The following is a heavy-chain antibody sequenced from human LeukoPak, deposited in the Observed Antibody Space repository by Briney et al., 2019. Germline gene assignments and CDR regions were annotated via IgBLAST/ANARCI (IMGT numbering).Heavy chain of an antibody. CDR3: ARVAPCSGGSCYRQPPSYYYYGTDV. D-gene: IGHD2-15*01. J-gene: IGHJ6*02. V-gene: IGHV4-34*01. CDR1: GGSFSGYY. Sequence: SETLSLTCAVYGGSFSGYYWSWIRQPPGKGLEWIGEINHSGSTNYNPSLKSRVTISVDTSKNQFSLKLSSVTAADTAVYYCARVAPCSGGSCYRQPPSYYYYGTDVWGQGTTVTVSS. CDR2: INHSGST.